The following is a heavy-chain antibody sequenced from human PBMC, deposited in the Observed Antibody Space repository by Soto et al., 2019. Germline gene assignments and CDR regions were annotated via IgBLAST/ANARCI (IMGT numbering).Heavy chain of an antibody. J-gene: IGHJ6*02. CDR3: ASYTAMDPGYYYYGMDV. CDR1: GGTFSSYA. Sequence: SVKVSFKASGGTFSSYAISWVRQAPGQGLEWMGGIIPIFGTANYAQKFQGRVTITADESTSTAYMELSSLRSEDTAVYYCASYTAMDPGYYYYGMDVWGQGTTVTVSS. D-gene: IGHD5-18*01. V-gene: IGHV1-69*13. CDR2: IIPIFGTA.